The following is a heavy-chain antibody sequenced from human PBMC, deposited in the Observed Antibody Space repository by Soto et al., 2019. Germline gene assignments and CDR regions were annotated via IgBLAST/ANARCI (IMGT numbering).Heavy chain of an antibody. D-gene: IGHD6-19*01. V-gene: IGHV3-15*01. CDR2: IKSKTDGGTT. J-gene: IGHJ3*02. CDR1: GFTFSNAW. Sequence: EVQLVESGGGLVKPGGSLRLSCAASGFTFSNAWMSWVRQAPGKGLEWVGRIKSKTDGGTTDYAAPVKGRFTISRDDSKNTLYLQMNSLKTEDTAVYYCTTDPVWLALYTFLRAFDIWGQGTMVTVSS. CDR3: TTDPVWLALYTFLRAFDI.